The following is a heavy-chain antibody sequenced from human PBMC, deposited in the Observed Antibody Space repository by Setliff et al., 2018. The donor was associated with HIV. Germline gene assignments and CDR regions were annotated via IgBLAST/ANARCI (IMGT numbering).Heavy chain of an antibody. CDR1: GFTFSSYW. D-gene: IGHD3-22*01. Sequence: GGSLRLSCAASGFTFSSYWMHWVRQAPGKGLEWVGRIKTKTQRGTTDYAAPAKGRFIISRDDSKNTLYLQMNSLRSEDTAVYYCVTGVGTSSVDYWGQGTM. CDR3: VTGVGTSSVDY. J-gene: IGHJ4*02. CDR2: IKTKTQRGTT. V-gene: IGHV3-15*01.